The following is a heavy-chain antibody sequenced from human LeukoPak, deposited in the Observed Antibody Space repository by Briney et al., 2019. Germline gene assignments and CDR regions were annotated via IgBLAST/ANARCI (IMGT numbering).Heavy chain of an antibody. Sequence: SQTLSLTCTVSGGSISSGSSYWSWLRQPAGKGLEWIGRIYTSGSTNYNPSLKSRVTISVDTSKNQFSLKLSSVTAADTAVYYCARDAVRQLDYWGQGTLVTVSS. CDR3: ARDAVRQLDY. CDR2: IYTSGST. J-gene: IGHJ4*02. V-gene: IGHV4-61*02. CDR1: GGSISSGSSY. D-gene: IGHD6-13*01.